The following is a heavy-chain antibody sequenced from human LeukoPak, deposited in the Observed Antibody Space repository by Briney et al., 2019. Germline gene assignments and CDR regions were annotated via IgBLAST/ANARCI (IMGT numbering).Heavy chain of an antibody. Sequence: GGSMRLSCAASGFTFSSYSMNWVRQAPGKGLEWVSSISSSSSYIYYADSVKGRFTISRDNAKNSLYLQMNSLRAEDTAVYYCARDESTLVPDYWGQGTLVTVSS. V-gene: IGHV3-21*01. CDR1: GFTFSSYS. CDR2: ISSSSSYI. J-gene: IGHJ4*02. CDR3: ARDESTLVPDY. D-gene: IGHD6-13*01.